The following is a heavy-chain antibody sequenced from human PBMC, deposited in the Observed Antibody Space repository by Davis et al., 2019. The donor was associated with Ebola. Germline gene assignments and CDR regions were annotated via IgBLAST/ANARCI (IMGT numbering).Heavy chain of an antibody. CDR1: GGSISSYY. V-gene: IGHV4-59*01. Sequence: MPSETLSLTCTVSGGSISSYYWSWIRQPPGKRLEWIGYIYYSGSTNYNPSLKSRVTISVDTSKNQFSLKLSSVTATDTAVYYCARGRSSPRYYYYMDVWGKGNTVTVSS. D-gene: IGHD2-2*01. CDR2: IYYSGST. CDR3: ARGRSSPRYYYYMDV. J-gene: IGHJ6*03.